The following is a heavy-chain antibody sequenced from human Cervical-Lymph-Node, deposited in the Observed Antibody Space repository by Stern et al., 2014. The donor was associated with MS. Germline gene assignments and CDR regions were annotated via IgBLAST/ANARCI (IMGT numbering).Heavy chain of an antibody. CDR1: GFTSSDFG. CDR3: ARHCSSSRCRRYYGMDV. CDR2: ISSGGTKT. D-gene: IGHD2-2*01. Sequence: EVQLVESGGGLLKPGESLRVSCAASGFTSSDFGMHWVRQAPGKGVEWVASISSGGTKTYYRDSLKGRLTISRDNAKTSMYLQMNSLRAEDTGIYYCARHCSSSRCRRYYGMDVWGQGTTVTVSS. J-gene: IGHJ6*02. V-gene: IGHV3-21*04.